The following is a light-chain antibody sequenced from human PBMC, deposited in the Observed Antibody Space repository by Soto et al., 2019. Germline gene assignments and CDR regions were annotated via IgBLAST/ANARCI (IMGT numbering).Light chain of an antibody. Sequence: DIQMTQSPSTLSASVGDRVTITCRASQSISTWLAWYQQKPGKAPKVLIYDASSLESGVPSRFSGSGSGTEFTLAIISLQPDDSATYYCQQTYNMPFTFGPGTKVDIK. CDR1: QSISTW. V-gene: IGKV1-5*01. CDR2: DAS. CDR3: QQTYNMPFT. J-gene: IGKJ3*01.